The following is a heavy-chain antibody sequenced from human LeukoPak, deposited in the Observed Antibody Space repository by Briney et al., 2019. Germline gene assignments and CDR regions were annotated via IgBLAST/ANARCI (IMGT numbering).Heavy chain of an antibody. CDR3: ARGDYYGSGTYKGDF. D-gene: IGHD3-10*01. CDR2: ISAYNGDT. Sequence: GASVKISCKASGYTFTSNHIHWVGQAPGQGLEWMGWISAYNGDTNYAQNLQGRVTMTTDTSTSTAYMELRSLRSDDTAVYYCARGDYYGSGTYKGDFWGQGTLVTVSS. CDR1: GYTFTSNH. V-gene: IGHV1-18*04. J-gene: IGHJ4*02.